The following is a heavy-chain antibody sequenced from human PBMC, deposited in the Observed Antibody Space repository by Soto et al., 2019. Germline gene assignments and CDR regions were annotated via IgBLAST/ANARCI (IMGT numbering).Heavy chain of an antibody. Sequence: GASVKVSCKASGYTFTSYGISWVRQAPGQGLEWMGWISAYNGNTNYAQKLQGRVTMTTDTSTSTAYMELRSLRSDDTAVYYCARAQDYGDYADAFDIWGQGTMVTVSS. J-gene: IGHJ3*02. CDR1: GYTFTSYG. CDR3: ARAQDYGDYADAFDI. CDR2: ISAYNGNT. D-gene: IGHD4-17*01. V-gene: IGHV1-18*01.